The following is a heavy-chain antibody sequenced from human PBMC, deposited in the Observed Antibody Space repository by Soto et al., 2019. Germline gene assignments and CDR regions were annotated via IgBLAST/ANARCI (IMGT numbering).Heavy chain of an antibody. CDR3: ASRGLYSGSYSDFDY. CDR2: IIPIFGTA. D-gene: IGHD1-26*01. J-gene: IGHJ4*02. V-gene: IGHV1-69*13. CDR1: GGTFSSYA. Sequence: ASVKVSCKASGGTFSSYAISWVRQAPGQGLEWMGGIIPIFGTANYAQKFQGRVTITADESTSTAYMELSSLRSEDTAVYYCASRGLYSGSYSDFDYWGQGTLVTVSS.